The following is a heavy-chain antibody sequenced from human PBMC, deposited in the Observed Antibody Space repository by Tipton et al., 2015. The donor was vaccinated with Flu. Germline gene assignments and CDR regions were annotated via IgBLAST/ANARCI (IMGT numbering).Heavy chain of an antibody. CDR2: ISSSGSTI. Sequence: SLRLSCAASGFTFSSYEMNWVRQAPGKGLEWVSYISSSGSTIYYADSVKGRFTISRDNAKNSLYLQMNSLRAEDTAVYYCARGGGLWFPNWFDPWGQGTLVTVSS. J-gene: IGHJ5*02. CDR1: GFTFSSYE. V-gene: IGHV3-48*03. D-gene: IGHD3-10*01. CDR3: ARGGGLWFPNWFDP.